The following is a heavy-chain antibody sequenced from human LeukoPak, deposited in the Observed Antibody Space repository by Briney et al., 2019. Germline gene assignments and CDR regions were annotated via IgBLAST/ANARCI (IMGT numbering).Heavy chain of an antibody. CDR3: VRQGGYYDSGSFHEY. V-gene: IGHV3-74*03. CDR1: GFIFSSYA. D-gene: IGHD3-10*01. Sequence: GGSLSLSCAPSGFIFSSYAMSCVRQATGKGLVWVSHINSDGSTTMYADSVKGRLTISRDNAKNTLYLQMNSLRAADTAVYYCVRQGGYYDSGSFHEYWGQGTLVTVSS. CDR2: INSDGSTT. J-gene: IGHJ4*02.